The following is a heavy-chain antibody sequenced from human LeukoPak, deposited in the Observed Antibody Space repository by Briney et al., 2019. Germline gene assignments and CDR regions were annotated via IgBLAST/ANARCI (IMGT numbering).Heavy chain of an antibody. V-gene: IGHV3-74*01. D-gene: IGHD3-22*01. CDR2: IKSDGST. Sequence: GGSLRLSCAASGFTFSSYWMHWVRQAPGKGVVWVSRIKSDGSTRYADSVKGRFTISSDNAKNTVSLQMNSLRAEDTGVYYCARAPSEIGGYYPEYFRHWGQGTLVTVSP. J-gene: IGHJ1*01. CDR3: ARAPSEIGGYYPEYFRH. CDR1: GFTFSSYW.